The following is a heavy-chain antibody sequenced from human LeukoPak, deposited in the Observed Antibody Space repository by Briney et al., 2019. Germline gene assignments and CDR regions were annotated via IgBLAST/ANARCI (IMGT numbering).Heavy chain of an antibody. V-gene: IGHV3-23*01. CDR2: ISGSGGST. CDR1: GIAFASYA. D-gene: IGHD1-26*01. J-gene: IGHJ4*02. CDR3: AKDRSGSYSETYFDY. Sequence: PGGSLRLSCAASGIAFASYAMNWVRQSPERGLEWVSAISGSGGSTYYADSVKGRFTISRDNSKNTLYLQMNSLRAEDTAVYYCAKDRSGSYSETYFDYWGQGTLVTVSS.